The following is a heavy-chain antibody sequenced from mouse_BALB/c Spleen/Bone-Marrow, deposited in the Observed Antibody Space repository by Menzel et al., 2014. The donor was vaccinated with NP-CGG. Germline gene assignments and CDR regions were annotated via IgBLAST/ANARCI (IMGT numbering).Heavy chain of an antibody. Sequence: QVQLQQPGAELVKPGASVKLSCKASGYTFTSYYMYWVKQRPGQGPEWIGEINPSNGGTNFNEKFKSRATLTVDKSSSTAYMQLSSLTSEDSAVYYCTRGRTWDFDYWGQGTTLTVSS. CDR1: GYTFTSYY. D-gene: IGHD4-1*01. V-gene: IGHV1S81*02. CDR3: TRGRTWDFDY. CDR2: INPSNGGT. J-gene: IGHJ2*01.